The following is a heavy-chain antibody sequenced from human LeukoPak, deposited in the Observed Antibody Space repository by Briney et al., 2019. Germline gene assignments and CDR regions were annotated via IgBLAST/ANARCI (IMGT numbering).Heavy chain of an antibody. V-gene: IGHV1-69*02. CDR3: ARSTYYYDSSGYYYYLDY. Sequence: GASVKVSCKASGSTFSTYPITWVRQAPGQGLEWMGRITLILGITNYAQKFQGRVTITADKSTSTAHMELSSLRSEDTAVYYCARSTYYYDSSGYYYYLDYWGQGTLVTVSS. CDR2: ITLILGIT. CDR1: GSTFSTYP. D-gene: IGHD3-22*01. J-gene: IGHJ4*02.